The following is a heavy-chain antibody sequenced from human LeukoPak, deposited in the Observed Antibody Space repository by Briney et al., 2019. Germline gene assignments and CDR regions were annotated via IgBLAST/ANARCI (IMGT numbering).Heavy chain of an antibody. CDR3: ARPYYYDSSGYYLDAFDI. CDR1: GFTFSSYA. V-gene: IGHV3-30*04. J-gene: IGHJ3*02. Sequence: QPGRSLRLSCAVSGFTFSSYAMHWVRQAPGKGLEWVAVISYDGSNKYYADSVKGRFTISRDNSKNTLYLQMNSLRAEDTAVYYCARPYYYDSSGYYLDAFDIWGQGTMVTVSS. D-gene: IGHD3-22*01. CDR2: ISYDGSNK.